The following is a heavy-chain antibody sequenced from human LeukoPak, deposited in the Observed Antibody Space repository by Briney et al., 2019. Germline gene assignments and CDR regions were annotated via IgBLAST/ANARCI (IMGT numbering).Heavy chain of an antibody. CDR2: INPSGGST. Sequence: APVKVSCKASGYTFTSYYMHWVRQAPGQGLEWMGIINPSGGSTSYAQKFQGRVTMTRDTSTSTVYMELSSLRSEDTAVYYCASSSEDYDFWSGYLNFDYWGQGTLVTVSS. CDR1: GYTFTSYY. J-gene: IGHJ4*02. D-gene: IGHD3-3*01. V-gene: IGHV1-46*01. CDR3: ASSSEDYDFWSGYLNFDY.